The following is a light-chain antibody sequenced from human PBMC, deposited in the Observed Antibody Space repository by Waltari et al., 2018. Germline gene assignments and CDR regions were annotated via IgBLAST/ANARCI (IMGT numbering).Light chain of an antibody. J-gene: IGLJ2*01. V-gene: IGLV2-23*02. CDR2: EVS. Sequence: QSALTQPASVSGSPGQSITISCTGTSSDVGSYNLVSWYQQHPGKAPKLMIYEVSKRPSVVSNRFCGSKSGNTASLTISGLQAEDEADYYCCSYAGTVVFGGGTKLTVL. CDR3: CSYAGTVV. CDR1: SSDVGSYNL.